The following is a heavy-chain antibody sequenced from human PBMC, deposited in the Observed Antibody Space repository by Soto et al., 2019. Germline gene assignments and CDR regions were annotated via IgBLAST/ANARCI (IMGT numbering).Heavy chain of an antibody. CDR1: GFTFSSYG. CDR3: ATRDVTTSYGMDV. Sequence: QVQLVESGGGVVQPGRSLRLSCAASGFTFSSYGMHWVRQAPGKGLEWVAGISYDGSNKYYADSVKGRFTISRDNSKNTLYLQMNSLRAEDTAVYYCATRDVTTSYGMDVWGQGTTVTVSS. V-gene: IGHV3-30*03. CDR2: ISYDGSNK. J-gene: IGHJ6*02. D-gene: IGHD4-4*01.